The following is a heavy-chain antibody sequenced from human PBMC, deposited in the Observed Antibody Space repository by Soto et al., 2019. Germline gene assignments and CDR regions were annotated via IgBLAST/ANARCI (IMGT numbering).Heavy chain of an antibody. CDR2: IMSDGSTT. D-gene: IGHD4-4*01. CDR3: AQAKGNSGAFDI. V-gene: IGHV3-74*01. J-gene: IGHJ3*02. Sequence: EVQLVESGGGLVQPGGSLGLACAASGFTFSTYWMHWVRQAPGKGPVWVSRIMSDGSTTYYADSVKGRFTISRDNVKNTLQLQMNSLRAEDTAVYYCAQAKGNSGAFDIWGQGTVVTVSS. CDR1: GFTFSTYW.